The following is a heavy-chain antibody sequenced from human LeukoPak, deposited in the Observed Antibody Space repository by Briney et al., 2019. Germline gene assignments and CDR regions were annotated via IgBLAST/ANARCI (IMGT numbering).Heavy chain of an antibody. V-gene: IGHV3-30*02. J-gene: IGHJ4*02. CDR2: IQDDGATT. D-gene: IGHD3-22*01. CDR3: ATHSITLVVVISPFDY. CDR1: GLTFSNFP. Sequence: PGGSLRLSCAAPGLTFSNFPMHWVRQAPGKGLEWVALIQDDGATTNYADSVRGRFTISRDNSKSTVYPQMNSLKPDVTAVYYCATHSITLVVVISPFDYWGQGTLVTVSS.